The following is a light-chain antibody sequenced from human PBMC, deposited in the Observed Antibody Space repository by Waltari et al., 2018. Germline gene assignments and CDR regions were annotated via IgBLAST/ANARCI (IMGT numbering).Light chain of an antibody. V-gene: IGLV2-14*03. CDR1: FSDVGAYDY. Sequence: QSALTQPASVSGSPGQSITFSCTGAFSDVGAYDYVSGYQQLPGRAPKLLVYDFSHRPLGVCDRLSGSKSGNTASLTISGLQPEDEADYYCSSYTTRGTWVFGGGTKLTVL. J-gene: IGLJ3*02. CDR3: SSYTTRGTWV. CDR2: DFS.